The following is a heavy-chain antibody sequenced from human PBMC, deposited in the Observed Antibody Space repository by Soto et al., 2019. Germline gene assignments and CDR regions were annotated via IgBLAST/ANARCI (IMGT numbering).Heavy chain of an antibody. J-gene: IGHJ4*02. V-gene: IGHV3-48*02. CDR2: ISGSGNTA. Sequence: GSLRFSCSASGFTFSSYSMNWVRLAPGKGLEWLSYISGSGNTAYYADSVKGRFTIARDNAQKSLYLQLNNLRDDDTAMYYCARDPKSANQSLYFDSWGQGTLVTVSS. CDR1: GFTFSSYS. CDR3: ARDPKSANQSLYFDS. D-gene: IGHD2-2*01.